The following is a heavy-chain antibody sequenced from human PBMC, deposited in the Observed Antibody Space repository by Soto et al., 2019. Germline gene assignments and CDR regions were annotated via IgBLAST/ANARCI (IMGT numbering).Heavy chain of an antibody. V-gene: IGHV3-30-3*01. Sequence: QVQLVESGGGVVQPGRSLRLSCAASGFTFSSYAMHWVRQAPGKGLEWVAVISYDGSNKYYADSVKGRFTISRDNSKNTLYLQMNSLRAEDTAVYYCAREVTTSYYYYVMDVWGQGTTVTVSS. J-gene: IGHJ6*02. CDR2: ISYDGSNK. CDR1: GFTFSSYA. D-gene: IGHD4-4*01. CDR3: AREVTTSYYYYVMDV.